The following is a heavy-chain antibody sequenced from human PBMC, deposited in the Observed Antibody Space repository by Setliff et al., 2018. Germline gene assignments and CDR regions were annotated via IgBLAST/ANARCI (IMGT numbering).Heavy chain of an antibody. D-gene: IGHD3-16*01. CDR1: GFSISSGYY. J-gene: IGHJ4*02. V-gene: IGHV4-38-2*01. CDR2: IHHSGKA. Sequence: PSETLSLTCAVSGFSISSGYYWGWIRQPPGKGLEWIVNIHHSGKAYYNPSLKSRVTMSVDTSKNHVSLKLSTVTAADTAVYECGRGGGGYHSDFWGPGILVTVSS. CDR3: GRGGGGYHSDF.